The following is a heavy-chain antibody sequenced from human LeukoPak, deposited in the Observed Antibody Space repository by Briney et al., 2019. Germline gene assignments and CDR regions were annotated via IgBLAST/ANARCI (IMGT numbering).Heavy chain of an antibody. Sequence: GGSLRLSCAASGFTFRSYGMSWVRQAPGKGLEWVSFIYSGGNTHYSDSLKGRFTISRDNSKNTLYLQMNSLRVEDTAVYYCARRAGAYSHPYDYWGQGTLVTVSS. CDR2: IYSGGNT. CDR3: ARRAGAYSHPYDY. CDR1: GFTFRSYG. J-gene: IGHJ4*02. D-gene: IGHD4/OR15-4a*01. V-gene: IGHV3-53*01.